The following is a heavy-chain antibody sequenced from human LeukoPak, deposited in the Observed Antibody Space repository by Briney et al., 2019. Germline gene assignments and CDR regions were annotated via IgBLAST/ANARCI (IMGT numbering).Heavy chain of an antibody. CDR1: GFTFSNAW. Sequence: PGGSLRLSCAAAGFTFSNAWMSWVRHAPGKGLEWGGRIKSKTDGGNKDYADPVKGRFTISRDDSKNTLYLQMNSLKTEDTAVYYCTTQNAFDIWGQGTMVTVSS. CDR3: TTQNAFDI. J-gene: IGHJ3*02. CDR2: IKSKTDGGNK. V-gene: IGHV3-15*01.